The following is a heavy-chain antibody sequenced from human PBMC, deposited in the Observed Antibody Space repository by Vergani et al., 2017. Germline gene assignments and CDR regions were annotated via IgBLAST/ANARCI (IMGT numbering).Heavy chain of an antibody. CDR2: IIPILGIA. CDR3: AMRGDYCSSTSCYADFDY. J-gene: IGHJ4*02. Sequence: QVQLVQSGAEVKKPGSSVKVSCEASGGTFSSYAISWVRQAPGQGLEWMGRIIPILGIANYAQKFQGRVTITADKSTSTAYMELSSLRSEDTAVYYCAMRGDYCSSTSCYADFDYWGQGTLVTVSS. V-gene: IGHV1-69*04. D-gene: IGHD2-2*01. CDR1: GGTFSSYA.